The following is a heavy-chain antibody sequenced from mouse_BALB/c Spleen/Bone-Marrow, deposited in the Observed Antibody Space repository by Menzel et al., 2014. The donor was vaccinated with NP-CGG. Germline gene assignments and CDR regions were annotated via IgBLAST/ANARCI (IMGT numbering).Heavy chain of an antibody. J-gene: IGHJ2*01. CDR1: GFSLISYG. V-gene: IGHV2-2*02. CDR2: IWSGGST. CDR3: ARRGLYGYDFDY. D-gene: IGHD2-2*01. Sequence: QVQLKQSGPGLVQPSQSLSITCTVSGFSLISYGVHWVRQSPGKGLEWLGVIWSGGSTDYNVSFISRLSISKDNSKSQVFFKMNSLQAKDTAIYDCARRGLYGYDFDYWGQGTTLTIYS.